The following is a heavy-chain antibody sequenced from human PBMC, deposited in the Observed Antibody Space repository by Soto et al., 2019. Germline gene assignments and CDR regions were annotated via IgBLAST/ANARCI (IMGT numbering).Heavy chain of an antibody. D-gene: IGHD4-17*01. CDR3: ARAYSNEYGDYPAEYFQH. CDR2: ISAYNGNT. V-gene: IGHV1-18*01. J-gene: IGHJ1*01. Sequence: ASVKVSCKASGYTFTSYGISWVRQAPGQGLEWMGWISAYNGNTNYAQKLQGRVTMTTDTSTSTAYMELRSLRSDDTAVYYCARAYSNEYGDYPAEYFQHWGQGTLVTVSS. CDR1: GYTFTSYG.